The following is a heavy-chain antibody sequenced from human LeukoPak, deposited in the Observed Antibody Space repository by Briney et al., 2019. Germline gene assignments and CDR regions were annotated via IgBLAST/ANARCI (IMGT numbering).Heavy chain of an antibody. Sequence: ASVKVSCKVSGYTLTELSMHWVRQAPGKGLEWMGGFDPEDGETIYAQKFQGRVTMTEDTSTDTAYMELSSLRSEDTAVYYCATGVRYFDWFDYWGQGTLVTVSS. D-gene: IGHD3-9*01. V-gene: IGHV1-24*01. CDR1: GYTLTELS. CDR2: FDPEDGET. J-gene: IGHJ4*02. CDR3: ATGVRYFDWFDY.